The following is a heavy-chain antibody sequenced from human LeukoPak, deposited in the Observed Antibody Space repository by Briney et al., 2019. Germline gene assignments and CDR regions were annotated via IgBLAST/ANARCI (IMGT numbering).Heavy chain of an antibody. CDR1: GGSISSSSYY. D-gene: IGHD1-20*01. CDR2: IYYSGST. V-gene: IGHV4-39*01. J-gene: IGHJ4*02. Sequence: PSETLSLTCTVSGGSISSSSYYWGWIRQPPGKGLEWIGSIYYSGSTYYNPSLKSRVTISVDTSKNQFSLKLSSVTAADTAVYYCASSSGLTGTLFDYWGQGTLVTVSS. CDR3: ASSSGLTGTLFDY.